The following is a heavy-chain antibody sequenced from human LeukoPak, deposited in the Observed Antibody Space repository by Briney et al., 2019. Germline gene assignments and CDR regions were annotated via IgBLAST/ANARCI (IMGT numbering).Heavy chain of an antibody. D-gene: IGHD2-15*01. J-gene: IGHJ6*02. CDR2: ISGSGGSI. V-gene: IGHV3-23*01. CDR1: GFTFSNYA. Sequence: GGSLRLSCAASGFTFSNYAMTWVRQAPGKGLEWVPGISGSGGSIYYADSVKGRFTNSRDNSKNTLYLLMNSLRAEDTAVYYSAKDLVVAATPYYYYGMDVWGQGTTVTVSS. CDR3: AKDLVVAATPYYYYGMDV.